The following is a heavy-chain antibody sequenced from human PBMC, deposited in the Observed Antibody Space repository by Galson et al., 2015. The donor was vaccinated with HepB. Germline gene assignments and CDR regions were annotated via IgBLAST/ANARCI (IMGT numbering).Heavy chain of an antibody. J-gene: IGHJ4*02. V-gene: IGHV1-24*01. CDR3: AKDWGAAAGYYFDY. CDR2: FDPEDGET. D-gene: IGHD6-13*01. CDR1: GYTLTELS. Sequence: SVKVSCKVSGYTLTELSMHWVRQAPGKGLEWMGGFDPEDGETIYAQKFQGRVTMTEDTSTDTAYMELSSLRSEDTALYYCAKDWGAAAGYYFDYWGQGTLVTVSS.